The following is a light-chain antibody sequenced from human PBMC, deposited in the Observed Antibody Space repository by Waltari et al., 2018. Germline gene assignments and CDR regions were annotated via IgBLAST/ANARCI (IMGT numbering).Light chain of an antibody. CDR3: QQYYTYRLT. CDR1: QGISSY. Sequence: AIRMTQSPSSFSASTGDRATITCRASQGISSYLAWYHQKPGKAPKLLISAASTLQSGVPSRFSGSGSETDFSLTISYLQSEDFATYYCQQYYTYRLTFGGATKVTIK. CDR2: AAS. V-gene: IGKV1-8*01. J-gene: IGKJ4*02.